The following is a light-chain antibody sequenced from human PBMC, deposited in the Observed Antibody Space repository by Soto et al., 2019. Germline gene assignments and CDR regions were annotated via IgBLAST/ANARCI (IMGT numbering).Light chain of an antibody. Sequence: QPVLTQSPSASASLGASVKLTCTLSSGHSSYAIAWHQQQPEKGPRYLMKLNSDGSHSKGDGIPDRFSGSGSGAERYLIISSLQSEDEADYYCQTWGTGIHVFGTGTKVTVL. CDR2: LNSDGSH. V-gene: IGLV4-69*01. CDR3: QTWGTGIHV. J-gene: IGLJ1*01. CDR1: SGHSSYA.